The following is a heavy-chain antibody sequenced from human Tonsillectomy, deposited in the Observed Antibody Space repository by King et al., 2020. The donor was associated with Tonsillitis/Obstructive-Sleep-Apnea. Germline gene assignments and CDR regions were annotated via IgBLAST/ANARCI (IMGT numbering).Heavy chain of an antibody. CDR2: IAPSDSYT. J-gene: IGHJ6*02. D-gene: IGHD2-15*01. V-gene: IGHV5-10-1*03. Sequence: DVQLVQSGAEVKKPGESLRISCKGSGYSFTSYWITWVRQMPGKGLEWMGRIAPSDSYTNYRPSYQGHVTISADKSISTAYLQWSSLKASDTAMYYCARLGYCSGGDCDYVMDVWGHGTTVTVSS. CDR3: ARLGYCSGGDCDYVMDV. CDR1: GYSFTSYW.